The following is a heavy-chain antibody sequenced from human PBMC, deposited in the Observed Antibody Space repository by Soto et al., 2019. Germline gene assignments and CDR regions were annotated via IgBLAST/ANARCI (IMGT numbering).Heavy chain of an antibody. Sequence: PSETLSLTCTVSGGSISSSSYYWGWIRQPPGRGLEWIGSIYYSGSTYYNPSLKSRVTISVDTSKNQSFLKLSSVTAADTAVYYCAGHRIASSWRGTFDYWGQGTLVTVSS. CDR3: AGHRIASSWRGTFDY. CDR1: GGSISSSSYY. J-gene: IGHJ4*02. V-gene: IGHV4-39*01. CDR2: IYYSGST. D-gene: IGHD6-13*01.